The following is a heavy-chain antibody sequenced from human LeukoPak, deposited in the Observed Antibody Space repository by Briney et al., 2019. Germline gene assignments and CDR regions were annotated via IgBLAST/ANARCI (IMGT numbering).Heavy chain of an antibody. CDR1: VFTFTTYW. CDR2: KKQDGTEK. V-gene: IGHV3-7*01. Sequence: PGGSLRLSCAASVFTFTTYWMGWVRQAPGKGLEWVPNKKQDGTEKYYVDSVKGRFTISRDNAKNSLSLQMNNLRAEDTAVYYCARPLMYYYGSETYFWFDPWGQGTLVTVSS. D-gene: IGHD3-10*01. J-gene: IGHJ5*02. CDR3: ARPLMYYYGSETYFWFDP.